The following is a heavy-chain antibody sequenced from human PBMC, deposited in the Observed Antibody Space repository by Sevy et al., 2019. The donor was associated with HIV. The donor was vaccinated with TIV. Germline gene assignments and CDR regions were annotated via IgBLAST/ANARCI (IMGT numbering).Heavy chain of an antibody. V-gene: IGHV3-7*01. CDR2: IKQDGSER. J-gene: IGHJ4*02. CDR3: ARYYYDSSGYYLFDY. CDR1: GFTFSTYW. Sequence: GESLKISCAASGFTFSTYWMSWVRQAPGKGLEWVANIKQDGSERYYVDSVKGRFTISRDNAKNSLYLQMNSLRAEDTDVYYCARYYYDSSGYYLFDYWGQGTLVTVSS. D-gene: IGHD3-22*01.